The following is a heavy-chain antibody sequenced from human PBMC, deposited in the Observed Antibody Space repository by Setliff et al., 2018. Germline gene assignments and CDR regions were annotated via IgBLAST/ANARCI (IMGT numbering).Heavy chain of an antibody. D-gene: IGHD3-10*01. Sequence: VKVSCKASGYTFTSYAMHWVRQAPGQRLEWMGWINAGNGNTKYSQKFQGRVTITRDTSASTAYMELSSLRSEDTAVYYCAREIVTPYITMVRETARGFDPWGQGTLVTV. V-gene: IGHV1-3*01. CDR3: AREIVTPYITMVRETARGFDP. CDR1: GYTFTSYA. CDR2: INAGNGNT. J-gene: IGHJ5*02.